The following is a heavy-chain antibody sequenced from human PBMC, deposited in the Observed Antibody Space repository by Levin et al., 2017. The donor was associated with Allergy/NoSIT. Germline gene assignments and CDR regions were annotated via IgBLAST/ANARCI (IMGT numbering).Heavy chain of an antibody. CDR3: ARDYGSGSYNLLGQYYDYYGMDG. J-gene: IGHJ6*02. D-gene: IGHD3-10*01. CDR1: GGTFSSYA. CDR2: IIPIFGTA. Sequence: SVKVSCKASGGTFSSYAISWVRQAPGQGLEWMGGIIPIFGTANYAQKFQGRVTITADESTSTAYMELSSLRSEDTAVYYCARDYGSGSYNLLGQYYDYYGMDGWGQGTTVTVSS. V-gene: IGHV1-69*13.